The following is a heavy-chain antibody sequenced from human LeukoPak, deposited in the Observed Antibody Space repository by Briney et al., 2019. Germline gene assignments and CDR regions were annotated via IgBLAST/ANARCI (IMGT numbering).Heavy chain of an antibody. CDR3: ARIYYPGAFDI. CDR2: INHSGST. CDR1: GGSFSGYY. D-gene: IGHD3-22*01. J-gene: IGHJ3*02. Sequence: PSETLSLTCAVYGGSFSGYYWSWIRQPPGKGLEWIGEINHSGSTNYNPSLKSRVTISVDTSKNQFSLKLSSVTAADTAVYYCARIYYPGAFDIWGQGTMVTVSS. V-gene: IGHV4-34*01.